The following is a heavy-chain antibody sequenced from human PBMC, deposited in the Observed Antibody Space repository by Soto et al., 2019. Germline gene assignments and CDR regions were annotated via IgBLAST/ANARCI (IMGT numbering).Heavy chain of an antibody. V-gene: IGHV3-21*01. Sequence: EVQLVESGGGLVKPGGSLRLSCAVSGFTFSTYSMNWVRQAPGKGLEWVSSISSSSDYIYYADSVKGRFTISRDNANNSLYLQMNSLRAQDTAVYYCATGLLYSSNFDYWGQATLVTVSS. CDR2: ISSSSDYI. J-gene: IGHJ4*02. CDR1: GFTFSTYS. D-gene: IGHD6-19*01. CDR3: ATGLLYSSNFDY.